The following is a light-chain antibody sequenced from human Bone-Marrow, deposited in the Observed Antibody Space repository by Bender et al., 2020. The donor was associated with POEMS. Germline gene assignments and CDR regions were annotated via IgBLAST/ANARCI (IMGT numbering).Light chain of an antibody. CDR2: NNS. J-gene: IGLJ3*02. V-gene: IGLV1-44*01. CDR1: SSKFGSYP. CDR3: ATWDERLDGWV. Sequence: QSVLTQPPSASGTPGQRVTISCSGSSSKFGSYPVNWYQQLPGAAPKLVIFNNSQRPSGVPDRFSGSYSGTSASLAISGLLSGEGAEFYCATWDERLDGWVFGGGTKLTVL.